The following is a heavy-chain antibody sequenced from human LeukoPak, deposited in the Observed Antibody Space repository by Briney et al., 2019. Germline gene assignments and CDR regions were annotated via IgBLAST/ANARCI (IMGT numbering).Heavy chain of an antibody. CDR1: GASFNTYY. J-gene: IGHJ5*01. Sequence: KPSETLSLTCAVYGASFNTYYWTWIRQSPDKGLEWIGEVKHDGDTNVNPSLRSRVVMSVDASKNQFSLKMTSVTAAGTAIYFCARGPVALPNDRLSLFFDFWGQGTLVTVSS. CDR3: ARGPVALPNDRLSLFFDF. CDR2: VKHDGDT. V-gene: IGHV4-34*01. D-gene: IGHD2-8*01.